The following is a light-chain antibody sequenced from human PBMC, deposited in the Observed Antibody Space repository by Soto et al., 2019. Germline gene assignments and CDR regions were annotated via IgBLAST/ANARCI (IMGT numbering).Light chain of an antibody. CDR1: QSVSSSY. V-gene: IGKV3-20*01. CDR2: GAS. Sequence: EIVLTQAPGTLSLSPGERPTLSCRASQSVSSSYLAWYQQKPGQAPXLXXYGASSRATGIPDRFSGSGSGTDFTLTISRLEPEDFAVYYGQQYGSSPPTTFGQGTKVDIK. J-gene: IGKJ1*01. CDR3: QQYGSSPPTT.